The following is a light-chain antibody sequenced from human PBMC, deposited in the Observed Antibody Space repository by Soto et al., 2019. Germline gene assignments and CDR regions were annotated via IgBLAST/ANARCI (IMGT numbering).Light chain of an antibody. J-gene: IGKJ5*01. V-gene: IGKV1-39*01. CDR3: QQSYITPPIT. CDR1: QSIRNY. Sequence: DIQMTQSPSSLSASVGDRVTITCRASQSIRNYLNWYQQKPQKAPKLLIYTASRLQSGVPSRFSGSGSGTDFPLTIRNLQPEEFATYYCQQSYITPPITFGQGTRLEIK. CDR2: TAS.